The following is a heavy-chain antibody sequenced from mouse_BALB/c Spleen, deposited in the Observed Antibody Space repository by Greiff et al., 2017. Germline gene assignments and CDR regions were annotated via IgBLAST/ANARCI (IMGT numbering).Heavy chain of an antibody. Sequence: EVKLVESGGGLVKPGGSLKLSCAASGFTFSSYTMSWVRQTPEKRLEWVATISSGGSYTYYPDSVKGRFTISRANAKNTLYLQMSSLKSEDTAMYYCTREGGNYVYAMDYWGQGTSGTVSS. D-gene: IGHD2-1*01. CDR1: GFTFSSYT. CDR3: TREGGNYVYAMDY. J-gene: IGHJ4*01. V-gene: IGHV5-6-4*01. CDR2: ISSGGSYT.